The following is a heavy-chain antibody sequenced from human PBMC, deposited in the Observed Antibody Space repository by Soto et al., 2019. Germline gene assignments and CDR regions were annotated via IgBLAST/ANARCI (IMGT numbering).Heavy chain of an antibody. CDR1: GYTFTGYY. V-gene: IGHV1-2*02. CDR2: INPNSGGT. CDR3: ARDYCSGGSCSRSLTHFDY. Sequence: ASVKVSGKASGYTFTGYYMHWVRQAPGQGLEWMGWINPNSGGTNYAQKFQGRVTMTRDTSISTAYMELSRLRSDDTAVYYCARDYCSGGSCSRSLTHFDYWGQGTLVTVSS. J-gene: IGHJ4*02. D-gene: IGHD2-15*01.